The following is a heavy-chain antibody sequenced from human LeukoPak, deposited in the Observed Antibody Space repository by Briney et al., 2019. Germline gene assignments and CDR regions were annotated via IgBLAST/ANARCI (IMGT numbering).Heavy chain of an antibody. V-gene: IGHV4-38-2*02. Sequence: ASETLSLTCSVSGVYISSGYYWGWIRQPPGRGLEWIGAIFHTGNTYYNPSLSSRLTISVDTSKNQFSLDLSSVTAADTAVCYCARQKCTSASCLTKNAFDIWGQGTMVTVSS. CDR1: GVYISSGYY. D-gene: IGHD2-2*01. CDR2: IFHTGNT. J-gene: IGHJ3*02. CDR3: ARQKCTSASCLTKNAFDI.